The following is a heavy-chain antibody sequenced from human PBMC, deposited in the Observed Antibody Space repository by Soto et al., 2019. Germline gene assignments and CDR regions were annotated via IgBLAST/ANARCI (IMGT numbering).Heavy chain of an antibody. J-gene: IGHJ6*02. Sequence: GASVKVSCKASGYTFTSYGISWVRQAPGQGLEWMGWISAYNGNTNYAQKLQGRVTMTTDTSTSTAYMELRSLRSDDTAVYYCARDRSIAARGYYYGMDVWGQGTTVTVSS. CDR1: GYTFTSYG. V-gene: IGHV1-18*01. CDR3: ARDRSIAARGYYYGMDV. D-gene: IGHD6-6*01. CDR2: ISAYNGNT.